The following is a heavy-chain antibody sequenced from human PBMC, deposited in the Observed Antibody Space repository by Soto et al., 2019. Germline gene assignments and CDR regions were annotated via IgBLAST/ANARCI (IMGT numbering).Heavy chain of an antibody. Sequence: QLQLVQSGAEVKKPGSSVKVSCRASGGTLNKHAITWVRRAPGLGLEWLGGIIPMFGIPNYPQKFQGRVTITSDDSTNTSHMELNSLTSDDKAVYYCARGGTSGWLKGAYDVWGQGTMVTVSS. V-gene: IGHV1-69*01. CDR3: ARGGTSGWLKGAYDV. J-gene: IGHJ3*01. CDR1: GGTLNKHA. D-gene: IGHD6-19*01. CDR2: IIPMFGIP.